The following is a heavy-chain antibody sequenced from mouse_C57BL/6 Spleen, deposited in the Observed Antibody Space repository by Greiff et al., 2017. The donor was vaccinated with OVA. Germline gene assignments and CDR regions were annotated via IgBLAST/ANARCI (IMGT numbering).Heavy chain of an antibody. Sequence: VQLQQSGPGLVKPSQSLSLTCSVTGYSITSGYYWNWIRQFPGNKLEWMGYISYDGSNNYNPSLKNRISITRDTSKNQFFLKLNSVTTEDTATYYCAREGGSSYPGFAYWGQGTLVTVSA. V-gene: IGHV3-6*01. CDR3: AREGGSSYPGFAY. CDR1: GYSITSGYY. CDR2: ISYDGSN. J-gene: IGHJ3*01. D-gene: IGHD1-1*01.